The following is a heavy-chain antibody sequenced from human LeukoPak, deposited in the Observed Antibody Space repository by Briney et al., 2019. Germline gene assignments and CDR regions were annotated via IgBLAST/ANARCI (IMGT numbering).Heavy chain of an antibody. V-gene: IGHV3-74*01. CDR1: GFTFTNYW. J-gene: IGHJ4*02. CDR3: ARAPTNWVYFDS. Sequence: GGSLRLSCAGSGFTFTNYWMHWVRQAPAKGLVWVSRINSDGSSTTYADSVKGRFTISRDNAKNTLYLQMNSLRAEDTAVYYCARAPTNWVYFDSWGQGTLVTVSS. CDR2: INSDGSST. D-gene: IGHD7-27*01.